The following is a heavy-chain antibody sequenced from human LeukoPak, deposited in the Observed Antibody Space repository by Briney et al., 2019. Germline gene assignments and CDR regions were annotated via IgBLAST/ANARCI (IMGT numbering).Heavy chain of an antibody. Sequence: TSETLSLTCTVSGGSISSGSYYWSWIRQPAGKGLEWIGRIYTSGSTNYNPSLKSRVTISVDTSKNQFSLKLSSVTAADTAVYYCARHQGYYDFWSGYCMDVWGKGTTVTVSS. CDR1: GGSISSGSYY. J-gene: IGHJ6*03. D-gene: IGHD3-3*01. V-gene: IGHV4-61*02. CDR3: ARHQGYYDFWSGYCMDV. CDR2: IYTSGST.